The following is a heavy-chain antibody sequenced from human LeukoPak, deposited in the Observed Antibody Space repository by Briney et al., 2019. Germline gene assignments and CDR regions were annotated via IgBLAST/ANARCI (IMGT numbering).Heavy chain of an antibody. D-gene: IGHD4-23*01. Sequence: QPGGSLRLSCAASGFTVSSNYMSWVRQAPGKGLEWVSVIYSGGTTYYADSVKGRFTISRDNSKNTLYLQMNSLRAEDTAVYYCANLLGGNSGHDFDYWGQGTLVTVSS. V-gene: IGHV3-53*01. CDR3: ANLLGGNSGHDFDY. J-gene: IGHJ4*02. CDR2: IYSGGTT. CDR1: GFTVSSNY.